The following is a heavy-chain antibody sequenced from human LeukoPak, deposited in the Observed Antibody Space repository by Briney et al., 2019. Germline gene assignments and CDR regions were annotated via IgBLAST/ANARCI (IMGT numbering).Heavy chain of an antibody. D-gene: IGHD1-26*01. CDR2: IYYSGSA. CDR3: ARHGSGSFYTWFDP. V-gene: IGHV4-39*01. J-gene: IGHJ5*02. CDR1: GGSISDSSHY. Sequence: SETLSLTCTVSGGSISDSSHYWGWIRQPPGKGLEWIGTIYYSGSAYNPSLKSRVTVSVDTSKNQFSLKLTSVTTADTAVYYCARHGSGSFYTWFDPWGQGTLVTVSS.